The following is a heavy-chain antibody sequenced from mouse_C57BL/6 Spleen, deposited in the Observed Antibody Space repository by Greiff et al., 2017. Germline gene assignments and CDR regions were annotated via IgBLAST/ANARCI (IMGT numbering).Heavy chain of an antibody. CDR1: GFSLTSYA. V-gene: IGHV2-9-1*01. CDR3: ARNLDSSGYAWFAY. J-gene: IGHJ3*01. D-gene: IGHD3-2*02. CDR2: IWTGGGT. Sequence: VQLVESGPGLVAPSQSLSITCTVSGFSLTSYAISWVRQPPGKGLEWLGVIWTGGGTNYNSALKSRLSISKDNSKSQVFLKMNSLQTDDTARYYCARNLDSSGYAWFAYWGQGTLVTVSA.